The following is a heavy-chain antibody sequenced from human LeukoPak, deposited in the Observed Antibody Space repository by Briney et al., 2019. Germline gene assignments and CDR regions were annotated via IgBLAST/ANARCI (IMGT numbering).Heavy chain of an antibody. V-gene: IGHV4-34*01. CDR2: INHSGST. J-gene: IGHJ2*01. Sequence: LSLPCPVYGGSFSGYYWSWIRQPPGKGPEWIGEINHSGSTNYNPSLKSRVTISVDTSKNQFSLKLSSVTAADTAVYYCARGRSRDSQTHWYFDLWGRGTLVTVSS. CDR3: ARGRSRDSQTHWYFDL. CDR1: GGSFSGYY. D-gene: IGHD2-15*01.